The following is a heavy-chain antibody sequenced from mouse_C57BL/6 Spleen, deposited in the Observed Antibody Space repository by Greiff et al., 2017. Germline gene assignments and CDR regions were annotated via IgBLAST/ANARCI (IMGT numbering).Heavy chain of an antibody. D-gene: IGHD1-1*01. CDR1: GYSFTGYY. CDR2: INPSTGGT. CDR3: ARKWITTVVLDY. V-gene: IGHV1-42*01. J-gene: IGHJ2*01. Sequence: VQLQQPGAELVRPGSSVKISCKASGYSFTGYYMNWVKQSPEKSLEWIGEINPSTGGTTYNQKFKDKATLTVAKSSSTAYMQLKSLTSEDSSVYYCARKWITTVVLDYWGQGTTLTVSS.